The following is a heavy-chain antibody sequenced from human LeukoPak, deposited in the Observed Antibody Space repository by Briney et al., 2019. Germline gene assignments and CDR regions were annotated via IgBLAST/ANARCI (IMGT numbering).Heavy chain of an antibody. Sequence: ASVTVSCKASGYTFTGYYIYWVRQAPGQRLEWMGQISPHSGGTNYAQKFQGRVTMTRDTSISTAYMELSNLRSDDTAVYYCARGGTDHWGQGTLVTVSS. CDR2: ISPHSGGT. CDR3: ARGGTDH. J-gene: IGHJ4*02. CDR1: GYTFTGYY. D-gene: IGHD5-12*01. V-gene: IGHV1-2*06.